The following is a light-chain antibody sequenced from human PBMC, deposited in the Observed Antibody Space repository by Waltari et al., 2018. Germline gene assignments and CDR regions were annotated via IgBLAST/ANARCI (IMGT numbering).Light chain of an antibody. CDR2: AAS. Sequence: DTQMTQSPSSLSASVGDRVTITCRASQFFSNYLNWYQHKLGKAPKLLISAASSLQGGVPSRFSGSVSGTDFTLTISSLQPEDFATYYCQQTYTSPPEYTFGQGTKLEIK. CDR3: QQTYTSPPEYT. J-gene: IGKJ2*01. V-gene: IGKV1-39*01. CDR1: QFFSNY.